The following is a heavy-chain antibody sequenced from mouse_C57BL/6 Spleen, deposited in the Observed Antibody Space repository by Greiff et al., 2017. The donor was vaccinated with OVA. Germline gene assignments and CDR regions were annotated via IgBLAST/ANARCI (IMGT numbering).Heavy chain of an antibody. J-gene: IGHJ2*01. D-gene: IGHD2-4*01. Sequence: EVQGVESGGGLVQPGGSMKLSCVASGFTFSNYWMNWVRQSPEKGLEWVAQIRLKSDNYATHYAESVKGRFTISRDDSKSSVYLQMNNLRAEDTGIYYCTKDYDYDGAFDYWGQGTTLTVSS. CDR1: GFTFSNYW. CDR2: IRLKSDNYAT. V-gene: IGHV6-3*01. CDR3: TKDYDYDGAFDY.